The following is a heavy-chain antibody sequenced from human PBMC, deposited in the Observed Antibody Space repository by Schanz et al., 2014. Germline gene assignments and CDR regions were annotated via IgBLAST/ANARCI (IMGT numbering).Heavy chain of an antibody. D-gene: IGHD3-10*01. J-gene: IGHJ4*02. CDR2: ISGDHRNT. CDR1: GFSFSSYA. Sequence: EVQLLESGGGLVQPGGSLRLSCAASGFSFSSYAMGWARQAPGKGLEWVSSISGDHRNTFYADSVKGRFTISRDNSKNTLYLQMNSLRAEDTAVYHCVSSGSYSSYAFWGQGTLVTVSS. CDR3: VSSGSYSSYAF. V-gene: IGHV3-23*01.